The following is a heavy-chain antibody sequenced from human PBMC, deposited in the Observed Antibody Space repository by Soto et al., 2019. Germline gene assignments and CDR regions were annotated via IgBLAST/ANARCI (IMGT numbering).Heavy chain of an antibody. Sequence: PSETLSLTCTVSGGSISSYYWSWIRQPPGKGLEWIGYIYYSGSTNYNPSLKSRVTISVDTSKNQFSLKLSSVTAADTAVYYCARHLLYGAAAGTGYNWFDPWGQGTLVTVSS. CDR2: IYYSGST. CDR1: GGSISSYY. D-gene: IGHD6-13*01. J-gene: IGHJ5*02. V-gene: IGHV4-59*08. CDR3: ARHLLYGAAAGTGYNWFDP.